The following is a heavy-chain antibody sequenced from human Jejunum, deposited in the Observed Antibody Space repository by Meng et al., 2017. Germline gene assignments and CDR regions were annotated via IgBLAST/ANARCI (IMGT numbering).Heavy chain of an antibody. J-gene: IGHJ4*02. V-gene: IGHV1-2*02. Sequence: VQLGAEVLNTGALMKVSGKTSVYTFTPYYHHWVRQAPGQGLQWMGLINPSTGYTLYSQKFQGRVTITRDRSITTAYLDLTRLTSDDTAIYYCARVGSTNSPADYWGQGTLVTVSS. CDR1: VYTFTPYY. CDR2: INPSTGYT. CDR3: ARVGSTNSPADY. D-gene: IGHD1-26*01.